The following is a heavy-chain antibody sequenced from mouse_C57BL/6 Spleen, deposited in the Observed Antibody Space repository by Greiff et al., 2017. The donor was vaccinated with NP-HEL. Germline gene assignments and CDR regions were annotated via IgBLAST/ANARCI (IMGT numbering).Heavy chain of an antibody. Sequence: EVMLVESGGDLVKPGGSLKLSCAASGFTFSSYGMSWVRQTPDKRLEWVATISSGGSYTYYPDSVKGRFTISRDNAKNTLYLQMSSLKSEDTAMYYCARPYGSSPLWYFDVWGTGTTVTVSS. D-gene: IGHD1-1*01. V-gene: IGHV5-6*02. CDR3: ARPYGSSPLWYFDV. CDR1: GFTFSSYG. CDR2: ISSGGSYT. J-gene: IGHJ1*03.